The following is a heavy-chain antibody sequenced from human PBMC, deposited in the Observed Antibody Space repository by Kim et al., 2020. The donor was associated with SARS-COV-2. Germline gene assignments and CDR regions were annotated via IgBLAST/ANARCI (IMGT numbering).Heavy chain of an antibody. D-gene: IGHD3-16*02. CDR2: IIPAFGTA. J-gene: IGHJ6*02. Sequence: ASVKVSCKASGDSFSTFGISWVRLVAGRGLEWMGAIIPAFGTAKYGETFRDRVTIEADASMDTIYMELRSLRSEDAAIYFCARDRTRDMGPSYLGSEGLDVWGQGTTVTVS. V-gene: IGHV1-69*13. CDR3: ARDRTRDMGPSYLGSEGLDV. CDR1: GDSFSTFG.